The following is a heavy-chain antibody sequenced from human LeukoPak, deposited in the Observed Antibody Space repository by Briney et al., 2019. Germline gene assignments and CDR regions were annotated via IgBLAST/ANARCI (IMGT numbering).Heavy chain of an antibody. CDR3: TTRVSFGY. D-gene: IGHD2-8*01. Sequence: TGGSLRLSCTASGFTFGDYAMSWGRQAPGKGLEWVGFIRSKAYGGTTEYAASVKGRFTISRDDSKSIAYLQMNSLKTEDTAVYYCTTRVSFGYWGQGTLVTVSS. CDR2: IRSKAYGGTT. J-gene: IGHJ4*02. CDR1: GFTFGDYA. V-gene: IGHV3-49*04.